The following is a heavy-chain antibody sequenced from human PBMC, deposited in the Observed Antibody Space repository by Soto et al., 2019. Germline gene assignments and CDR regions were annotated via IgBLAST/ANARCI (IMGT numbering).Heavy chain of an antibody. J-gene: IGHJ4*02. CDR3: ARDKTIYGDYVQHPEKDY. CDR2: ISAYNGNT. D-gene: IGHD4-17*01. Sequence: ASVKVSCKASGYTFTSYGISWVRQAPGQGLEWMGWISAYNGNTNYAQKLQGRVTMTTDTSTSTAYMELRSLRSDDTAVYYCARDKTIYGDYVQHPEKDYWGQGTLVTVSS. V-gene: IGHV1-18*01. CDR1: GYTFTSYG.